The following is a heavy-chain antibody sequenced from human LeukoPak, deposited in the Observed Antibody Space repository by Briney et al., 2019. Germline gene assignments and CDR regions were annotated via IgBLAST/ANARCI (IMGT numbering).Heavy chain of an antibody. CDR2: IYNDGSST. D-gene: IGHD1-26*01. CDR3: ARVRGGSGRSYAADAFDI. V-gene: IGHV3-74*01. Sequence: PGRSLRLSCAASGFTFSHYWMHWVRQAPGKGLVWVSRIYNDGSSTSYADSVKGRFTISRDSAKSTLYLQMNSLRAEDTAVYYCARVRGGSGRSYAADAFDIWGQGTMVTVSS. J-gene: IGHJ3*02. CDR1: GFTFSHYW.